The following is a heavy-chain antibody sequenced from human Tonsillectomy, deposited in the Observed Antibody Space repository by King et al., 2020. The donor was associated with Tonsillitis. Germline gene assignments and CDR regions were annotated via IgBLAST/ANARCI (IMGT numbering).Heavy chain of an antibody. D-gene: IGHD6-13*01. CDR1: GFSLSNARMG. CDR3: ARIYSSSWYWYFDL. V-gene: IGHV2-26*01. CDR2: IFSNDEK. J-gene: IGHJ2*01. Sequence: TLQESGPVLVRPPETLTLTCTVSGFSLSNARMGVPWIRQPPGQALEWLGHIFSNDEKSYNTSLRSRLTISKDTSKSQVVLTLTTMDPVDTATYYCARIYSSSWYWYFDLWGRGTLVTVSS.